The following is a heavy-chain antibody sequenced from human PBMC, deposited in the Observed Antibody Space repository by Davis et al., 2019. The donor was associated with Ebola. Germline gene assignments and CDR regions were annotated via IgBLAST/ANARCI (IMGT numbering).Heavy chain of an antibody. J-gene: IGHJ5*02. V-gene: IGHV3-23*01. CDR1: GFTFSSYA. Sequence: GESLKISCAASGFTFSSYAMSWVRQAPGKGLEWVSAISGSGGSTYYADSVKGRFTISRDNSKNTLYLQMNSLRAEDTAVYYCAKGGAYCGGDCYSDWFDPWGQGTLVTVSS. D-gene: IGHD2-21*01. CDR3: AKGGAYCGGDCYSDWFDP. CDR2: ISGSGGST.